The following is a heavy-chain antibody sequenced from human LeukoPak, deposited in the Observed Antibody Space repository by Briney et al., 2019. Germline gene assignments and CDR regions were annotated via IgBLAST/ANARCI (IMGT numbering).Heavy chain of an antibody. D-gene: IGHD2-15*01. CDR1: GFTFSSYE. Sequence: GGSLRLSCAASGFTFSSYEMNWVRQAPGKGLEWVSYISSSGSTIYYADSVKGRFTISRDNAKKSLYLQMNSLRAEDTAVYYCAREVVVAATPPAWFDPWGQGTLVTVSS. V-gene: IGHV3-48*03. J-gene: IGHJ5*02. CDR3: AREVVVAATPPAWFDP. CDR2: ISSSGSTI.